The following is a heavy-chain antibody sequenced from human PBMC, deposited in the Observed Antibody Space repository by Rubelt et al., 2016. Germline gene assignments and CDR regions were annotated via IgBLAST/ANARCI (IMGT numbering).Heavy chain of an antibody. CDR3: ARVRLQYQPYFDY. Sequence: GKGLEWVSVIYSGGSTYYADSVKGRFTISRDNSKNTLYLQMNSLRAEDTAVYYCARVRLQYQPYFDYWGQGTLVTVSS. CDR2: IYSGGST. V-gene: IGHV3-53*01. J-gene: IGHJ4*02. D-gene: IGHD2-2*01.